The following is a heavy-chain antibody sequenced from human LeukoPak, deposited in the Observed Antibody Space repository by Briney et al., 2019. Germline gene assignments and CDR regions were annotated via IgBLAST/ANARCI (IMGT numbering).Heavy chain of an antibody. D-gene: IGHD2-8*01. Sequence: GGSLRLSCAASGFTFSSYSMNWVRQAPGKGLVWVSRINSDGSSTSYADSVKGRFTISRDNAKNSLYLQMNSLRAEDTAVYYCARSPGIVLMGDFDYWGQGTLVTVSS. CDR3: ARSPGIVLMGDFDY. CDR1: GFTFSSYS. J-gene: IGHJ4*02. V-gene: IGHV3-74*01. CDR2: INSDGSST.